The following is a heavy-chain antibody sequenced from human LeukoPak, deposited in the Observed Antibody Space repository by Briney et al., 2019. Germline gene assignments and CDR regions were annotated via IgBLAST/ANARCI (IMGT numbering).Heavy chain of an antibody. CDR1: GYSFTSYL. Sequence: ESLKISCKGSGYSFTSYLIGWGRQMPGKGPEWMGIIYPGDSDTRYSPSFQGQVTISADKSISTAYLQWSSLKASDTAMYYCARSRDGYRTLRYWGQGTLVTVSS. J-gene: IGHJ4*02. D-gene: IGHD5-24*01. CDR3: ARSRDGYRTLRY. CDR2: IYPGDSDT. V-gene: IGHV5-51*01.